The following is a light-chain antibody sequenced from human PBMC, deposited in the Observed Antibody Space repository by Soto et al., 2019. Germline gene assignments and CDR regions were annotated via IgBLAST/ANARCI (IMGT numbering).Light chain of an antibody. CDR3: QQYYSYPHT. V-gene: IGKV1-8*01. CDR2: AAS. J-gene: IGKJ1*01. CDR1: QGISSY. Sequence: AIRMTQSPSSLSASTGDRVTITCRTSQGISSYLAWYQQKPGKAPKLLIYAASTLQSGVPSRFSGSGSETDFTLTISCLQSEDFATYYCQQYYSYPHTFGQGTKVEIK.